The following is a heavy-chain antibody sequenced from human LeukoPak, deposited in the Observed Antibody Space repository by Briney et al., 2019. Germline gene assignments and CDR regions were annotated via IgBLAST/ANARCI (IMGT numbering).Heavy chain of an antibody. J-gene: IGHJ4*02. CDR2: IRYDGSNK. V-gene: IGHV3-30*02. Sequence: PGGSLRLSCAASGFTFSSYGMHWVRQAPGKGLEWVAFIRYDGSNKYYADSVKGRFTISRDNSKNTLYQQMNSLRAEDTAVYYCAKREIPYGDQYYFDYWGQGTLVTVSS. D-gene: IGHD4-17*01. CDR1: GFTFSSYG. CDR3: AKREIPYGDQYYFDY.